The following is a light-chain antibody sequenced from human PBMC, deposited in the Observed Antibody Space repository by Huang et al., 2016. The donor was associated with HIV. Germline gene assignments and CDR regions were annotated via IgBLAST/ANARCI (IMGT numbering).Light chain of an antibody. J-gene: IGKJ4*01. Sequence: EFVLTQSPATLYLSPGERATLSCRASQSVSSYLAWYQQKPGQAPRLLIYDASNRATGIPAKFSGSGAETDFSLTISSLEPEDFAVYYCQQRSNWPLTFGGGTKVEIK. CDR1: QSVSSY. V-gene: IGKV3-11*01. CDR2: DAS. CDR3: QQRSNWPLT.